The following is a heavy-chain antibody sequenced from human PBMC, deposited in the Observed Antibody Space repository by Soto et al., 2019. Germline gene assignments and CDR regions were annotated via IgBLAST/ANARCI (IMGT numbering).Heavy chain of an antibody. Sequence: GGSLRLSCAASGFNFSNLWMHWVRQRPAEGLVWVSRITSDGKSKAYAESVKGRFAISRDNAKNTLYLQMNGLTAEDTAVYYCARESGDWPLNWFDPWGQGTLVTVSS. CDR1: GFNFSNLW. CDR2: ITSDGKSK. J-gene: IGHJ5*02. D-gene: IGHD2-21*02. CDR3: ARESGDWPLNWFDP. V-gene: IGHV3-74*01.